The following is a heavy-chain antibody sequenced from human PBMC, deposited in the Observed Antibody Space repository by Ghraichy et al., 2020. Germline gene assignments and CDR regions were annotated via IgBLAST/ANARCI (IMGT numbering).Heavy chain of an antibody. V-gene: IGHV4-34*01. D-gene: IGHD4-17*01. CDR3: ARGYMTTVTTFDY. J-gene: IGHJ4*02. Sequence: SETLSLTCAVYGGSFSGYYWSWIRQPPGKGLEWIGEINHSGSTNYNPSLKSRVTISVDTSKNQFSLKLSSVTAADTAVYYRARGYMTTVTTFDYWGQGTLVTVSS. CDR2: INHSGST. CDR1: GGSFSGYY.